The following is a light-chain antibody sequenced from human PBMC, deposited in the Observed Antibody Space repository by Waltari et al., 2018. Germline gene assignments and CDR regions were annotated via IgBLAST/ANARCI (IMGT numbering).Light chain of an antibody. CDR3: SSHAGSNNFKV. J-gene: IGLJ3*02. Sequence: QSALTQPPSASGSPGQSVTISCAGTSSDAGGYNYVSWYQQHPRKAPTLMLYEVSKRPAGVPVRFSASKTGTTASLTVTGRQAEDEAEYYCSSHAGSNNFKVFGGGTKLTVL. V-gene: IGLV2-8*01. CDR2: EVS. CDR1: SSDAGGYNY.